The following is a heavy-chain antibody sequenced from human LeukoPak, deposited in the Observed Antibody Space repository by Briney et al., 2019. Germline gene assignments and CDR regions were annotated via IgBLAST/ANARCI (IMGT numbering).Heavy chain of an antibody. Sequence: ASVKVSCKASGYTFTSYAMHWVRQAPGQRLEWMGWINAGNGNTKYSQEFQGRVTITRDTSISTAYMELSRLRSDDTAVYYCARDLSFTPFDYWGQGTLVTVSS. CDR3: ARDLSFTPFDY. D-gene: IGHD3-16*02. V-gene: IGHV1-3*01. CDR2: INAGNGNT. J-gene: IGHJ4*02. CDR1: GYTFTSYA.